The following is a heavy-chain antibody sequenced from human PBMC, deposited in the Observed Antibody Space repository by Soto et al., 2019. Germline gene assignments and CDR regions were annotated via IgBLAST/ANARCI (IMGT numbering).Heavy chain of an antibody. Sequence: PGESLKISCKGSGYSFTSYWIGWVRQMPGKGLEWMGIIYPGDSDTRYSPSFQGQVTISADKSISTAYLQWSSLRASDTAMYYCARPYCSSTSCYPYYYDMDVWGKGTTVTGSS. CDR2: IYPGDSDT. D-gene: IGHD2-2*01. CDR3: ARPYCSSTSCYPYYYDMDV. CDR1: GYSFTSYW. J-gene: IGHJ6*03. V-gene: IGHV5-51*01.